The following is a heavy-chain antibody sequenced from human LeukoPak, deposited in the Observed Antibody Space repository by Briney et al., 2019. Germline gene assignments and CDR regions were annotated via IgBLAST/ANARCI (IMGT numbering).Heavy chain of an antibody. D-gene: IGHD3-16*01. CDR3: AKDGGLSFFSYMDV. CDR1: GFTFSTYA. CDR2: LSGSGDRT. V-gene: IGHV3-23*01. J-gene: IGHJ6*03. Sequence: GGSLRLSCAASGFTFSTYAMTWVRQAPGKGLEWVSALSGSGDRTKYADSVKGRFIISRDNSKNTLYLQLNSLRAEDTALYYCAKDGGLSFFSYMDVWGKGTTVTVSS.